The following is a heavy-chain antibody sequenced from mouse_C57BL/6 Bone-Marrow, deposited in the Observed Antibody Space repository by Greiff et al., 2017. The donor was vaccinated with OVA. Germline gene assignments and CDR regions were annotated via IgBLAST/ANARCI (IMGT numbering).Heavy chain of an antibody. D-gene: IGHD2-10*02. V-gene: IGHV1-72*01. CDR2: IDPNSGGT. Sequence: QVQLKQPGAELVKPGASVKLSCKASGYTFTSYWMHWVKQRPGRGLEWIGRIDPNSGGTKYNEKFKSKATLTVDKPSSTAYMQLRSLTSEDAAVYYCERGYGNSFAYWGQGTLVTVSA. J-gene: IGHJ3*01. CDR1: GYTFTSYW. CDR3: ERGYGNSFAY.